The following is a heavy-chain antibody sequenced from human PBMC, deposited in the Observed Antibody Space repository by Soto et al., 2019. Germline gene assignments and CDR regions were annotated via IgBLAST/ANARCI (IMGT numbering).Heavy chain of an antibody. CDR3: ARRQCSGGSCYPFDY. J-gene: IGHJ4*02. CDR2: IYYSGST. Sequence: PSETLSLTCTVSGGSISSYYRSWIRQPPGKGLEWIGYIYYSGSTNYNPSLKSRVTISVDTSKNQFSLKLSSVTAADTAVYCCARRQCSGGSCYPFDYWGQGTLVTVSS. CDR1: GGSISSYY. V-gene: IGHV4-59*08. D-gene: IGHD2-15*01.